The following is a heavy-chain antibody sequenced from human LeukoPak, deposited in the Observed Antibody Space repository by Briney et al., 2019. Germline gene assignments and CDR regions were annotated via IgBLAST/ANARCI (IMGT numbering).Heavy chain of an antibody. CDR1: GFTYSCYG. D-gene: IGHD3-9*01. J-gene: IGHJ4*02. V-gene: IGHV3-30*18. CDR3: AKGLRYSDN. Sequence: SGGSLRLSCASSGFTYSCYGMHWVRQAPGKGLEWVAVISYDGSNKYYADSVKGRFTISRDNSKNTLYLQMNSLRADDTAVYYCAKGLRYSDNWGQGTLVTVSS. CDR2: ISYDGSNK.